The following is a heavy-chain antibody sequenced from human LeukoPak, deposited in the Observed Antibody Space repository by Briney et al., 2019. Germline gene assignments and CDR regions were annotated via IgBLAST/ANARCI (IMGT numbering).Heavy chain of an antibody. Sequence: GGSLRLSCAASGLILRSYAMSWVRQAPGKGLEWVSAISGSGGSTYYADSVKGRFTISRDNAKNTVYLQMNSLRVEDTAVYFCAKDPSESYNCGYFDYWGQGTLVTVSS. D-gene: IGHD3-10*01. CDR2: ISGSGGST. CDR1: GLILRSYA. CDR3: AKDPSESYNCGYFDY. V-gene: IGHV3-23*01. J-gene: IGHJ4*02.